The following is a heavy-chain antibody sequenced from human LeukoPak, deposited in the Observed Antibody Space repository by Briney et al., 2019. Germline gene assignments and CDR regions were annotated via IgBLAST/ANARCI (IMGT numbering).Heavy chain of an antibody. J-gene: IGHJ4*02. CDR1: GYTFTSYG. CDR3: ARDQVAKASYGDYGLEGY. V-gene: IGHV1-18*01. D-gene: IGHD4-17*01. Sequence: WASVKVSCKASGYTFTSYGISWVRQAPRQGLEWMGWISAYNGNTNYAQKLQGRVTMTTDTSTSTAYMELRSLRSDDTAVYYCARDQVAKASYGDYGLEGYWGQGTLVTVSS. CDR2: ISAYNGNT.